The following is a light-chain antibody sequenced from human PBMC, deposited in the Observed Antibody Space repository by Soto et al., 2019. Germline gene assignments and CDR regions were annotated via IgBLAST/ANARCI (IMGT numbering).Light chain of an antibody. CDR1: QTLNNY. CDR3: QQSFSPLLT. Sequence: DIQMTQSPSSVSASVGDRITITCRASQTLNNYLTWFQQKPGKAPKVLIYAASTLQSGVPSRFSGSGSAAEFTLTISSLQPEDFETYYCQQSFSPLLTFGGGTKVDNK. CDR2: AAS. V-gene: IGKV1-39*01. J-gene: IGKJ4*01.